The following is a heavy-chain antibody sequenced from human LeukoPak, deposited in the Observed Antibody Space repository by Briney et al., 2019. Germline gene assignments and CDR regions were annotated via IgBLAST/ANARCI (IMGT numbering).Heavy chain of an antibody. CDR2: ISYDGSNK. V-gene: IGHV3-30-3*01. Sequence: GGSLRLSCAASVFTFSSYAMHWVRQAPGKGLQCVAVISYDGSNKYYADSVKGRFTISRDNSKNTLYLQMNSLRAEDTAVYYCARDYYGSGSYDYWGQGTLVTVSS. D-gene: IGHD3-10*01. J-gene: IGHJ4*02. CDR3: ARDYYGSGSYDY. CDR1: VFTFSSYA.